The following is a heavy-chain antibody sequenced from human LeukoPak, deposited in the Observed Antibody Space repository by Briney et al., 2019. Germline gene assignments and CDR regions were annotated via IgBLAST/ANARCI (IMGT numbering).Heavy chain of an antibody. CDR2: INPNGGGT. Sequence: ASVKVSCKASGYTFTGYYMHWVRQAPGQGLEWMGWINPNGGGTNYAQKFQGRVTMTRDTSISTAYMELSRLRSDDTAVYYCARDVVVAHDFDYWGQGTLVTVSS. CDR3: ARDVVVAHDFDY. CDR1: GYTFTGYY. V-gene: IGHV1-2*02. D-gene: IGHD5-12*01. J-gene: IGHJ4*02.